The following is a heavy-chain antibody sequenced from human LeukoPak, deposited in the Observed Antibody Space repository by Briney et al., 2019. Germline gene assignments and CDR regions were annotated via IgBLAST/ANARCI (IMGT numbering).Heavy chain of an antibody. CDR1: GYTFTSYG. D-gene: IGHD6-13*01. CDR3: ARDKIAAAGTSQQDDFDY. V-gene: IGHV1-18*01. J-gene: IGHJ4*02. CDR2: ISAYNGNT. Sequence: ASVKVSCKASGYTFTSYGISWVRQAPGQGLEWMGWISAYNGNTNYAQKLQGRVTMTTDTSTSTAYMELRSLRSDDTAVYYCARDKIAAAGTSQQDDFDYWGQGTLVTVSS.